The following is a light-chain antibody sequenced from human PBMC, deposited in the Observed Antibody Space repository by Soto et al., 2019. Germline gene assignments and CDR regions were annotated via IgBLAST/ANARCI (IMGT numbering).Light chain of an antibody. CDR1: SGHSNYA. V-gene: IGLV4-69*01. CDR2: VDTEGSH. CDR3: QTWGAGIQV. Sequence: QAVLTQSPSASASLGASVKLTCTLSSGHSNYAIAWHQQHPEKGPRYLMKVDTEGSHNKGDGIPDRFSGSTSGAERYLTISSLQSEDEADYYCQTWGAGIQVFGGGTQLTVL. J-gene: IGLJ3*02.